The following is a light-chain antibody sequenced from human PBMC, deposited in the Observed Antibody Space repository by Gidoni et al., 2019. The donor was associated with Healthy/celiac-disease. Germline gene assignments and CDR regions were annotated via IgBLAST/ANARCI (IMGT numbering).Light chain of an antibody. CDR1: QSISSY. J-gene: IGKJ3*01. CDR3: QQSYSTPFT. CDR2: AAS. Sequence: DIQMTQSPSSLSASVGDRVTITCRASQSISSYLNWYQQKPGKAPKLLIYAASSLQSGVPSSFSGSGSGTDFTLTISSLQPEDFATYYCQQSYSTPFTFXPXTKVDI. V-gene: IGKV1-39*01.